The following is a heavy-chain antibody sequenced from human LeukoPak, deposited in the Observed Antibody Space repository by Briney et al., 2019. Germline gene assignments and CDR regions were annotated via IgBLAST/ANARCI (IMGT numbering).Heavy chain of an antibody. CDR1: GFTFSSHN. CDR2: ISISSSTI. D-gene: IGHD2-15*01. Sequence: GGSLRLSCAVSGFTFSSHNMNWVRQAPGKGLEWVSYISISSSTIYYADSVKGRFTISRDNAKNSLYLQMTSLRAEDTAVYYCAREGYCSGSTCPDYWGQGTLVTVSS. V-gene: IGHV3-48*01. J-gene: IGHJ4*02. CDR3: AREGYCSGSTCPDY.